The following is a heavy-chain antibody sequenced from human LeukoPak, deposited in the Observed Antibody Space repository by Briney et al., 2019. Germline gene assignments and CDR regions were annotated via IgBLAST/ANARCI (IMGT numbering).Heavy chain of an antibody. J-gene: IGHJ4*02. Sequence: ASVKVSCEASGYTFTGYYMHWVRQAPGQGLEWMGWINPNSGGTNYAQKFQGRVTMTRDTSISTAYMELSRLRSDDTAVYYCGRGGITMRVVVITYDYWGQGTMVTVSS. CDR2: INPNSGGT. V-gene: IGHV1-2*02. CDR3: GRGGITMRVVVITYDY. CDR1: GYTFTGYY. D-gene: IGHD3-22*01.